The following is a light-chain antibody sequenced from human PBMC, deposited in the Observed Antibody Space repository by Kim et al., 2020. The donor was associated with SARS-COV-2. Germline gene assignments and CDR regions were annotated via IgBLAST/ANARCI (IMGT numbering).Light chain of an antibody. CDR3: SSYTSSNTLV. J-gene: IGLJ3*02. Sequence: GQSITISCTATSSDVGYHNYVSWYQQHPGKAPKLIIYDVSKRPSGVSNRFSGSKSGNTASLTISGLQTEDEADYYCSSYTSSNTLVFGGGTKLTVL. V-gene: IGLV2-14*03. CDR2: DVS. CDR1: SSDVGYHNY.